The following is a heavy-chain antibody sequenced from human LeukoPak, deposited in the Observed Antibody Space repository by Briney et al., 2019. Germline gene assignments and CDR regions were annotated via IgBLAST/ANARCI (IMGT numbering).Heavy chain of an antibody. CDR3: TRDDYGDYVVHFDY. Sequence: GGSLRLSCAVSGFAVSSNYLIWFRQAPGKGLEWVGFIRSKVYGGTTEYAASVKGRFTISRDDSKSIAYLQMNNLKIEDTAMYYCTRDDYGDYVVHFDYWGQGTLVTVSS. CDR2: IRSKVYGGTT. CDR1: GFAVSSNY. V-gene: IGHV3-49*03. D-gene: IGHD4-17*01. J-gene: IGHJ4*02.